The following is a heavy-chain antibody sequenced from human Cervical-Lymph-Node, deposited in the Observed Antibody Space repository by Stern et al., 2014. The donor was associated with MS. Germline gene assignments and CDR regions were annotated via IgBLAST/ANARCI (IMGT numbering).Heavy chain of an antibody. CDR3: ARDEGYCTNGVCYLDYYFEH. V-gene: IGHV7-4-1*02. J-gene: IGHJ4*02. CDR1: GYTFSSYV. D-gene: IGHD2-8*01. CDR2: INTKTWNP. Sequence: QVQLVQSGSELKKPGASVKVSCKASGYTFSSYVMNWVRQAPGQGLEWMGWINTKTWNPTYAQGFTGRFVFSLDTSDSTAYLQISGLKPEDTAVYYCARDEGYCTNGVCYLDYYFEHWGQGTLVTVSS.